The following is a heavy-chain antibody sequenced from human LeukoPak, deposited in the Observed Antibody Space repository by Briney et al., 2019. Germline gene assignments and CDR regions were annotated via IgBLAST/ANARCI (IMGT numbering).Heavy chain of an antibody. CDR3: ARDSSGYGGSWYFDL. CDR2: IYYSGNT. Sequence: SETLSLTCTVSGGSISSYYWSWIRQPPGKGLEWIGYIYYSGNTNYNPSLKSRVTISADTSKNQFSLELSSVTAADTAVCYCARDSSGYGGSWYFDLWGRGTLVTVSS. CDR1: GGSISSYY. J-gene: IGHJ2*01. D-gene: IGHD4-23*01. V-gene: IGHV4-59*01.